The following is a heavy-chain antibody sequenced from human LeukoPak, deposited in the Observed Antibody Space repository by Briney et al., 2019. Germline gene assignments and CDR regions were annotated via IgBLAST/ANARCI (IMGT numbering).Heavy chain of an antibody. Sequence: SETLSLTCTASGGSISSYYWSWIRQPPGKGLEWIGYIYYSGSTNYNPSLKSRVTISVDTSKNQFSLKLSSVTAADTAVYYCARTFSESYYYYGMDVWGQGTTVTVSS. D-gene: IGHD1-26*01. V-gene: IGHV4-59*01. CDR2: IYYSGST. CDR3: ARTFSESYYYYGMDV. CDR1: GGSISSYY. J-gene: IGHJ6*02.